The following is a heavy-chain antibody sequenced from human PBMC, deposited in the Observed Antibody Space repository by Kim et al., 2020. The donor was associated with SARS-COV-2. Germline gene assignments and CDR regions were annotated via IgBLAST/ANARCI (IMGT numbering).Heavy chain of an antibody. CDR2: IYYSGTT. V-gene: IGHV4-39*01. J-gene: IGHJ5*02. CDR1: GGSISSSSYY. Sequence: SETLSLTCTVSGGSISSSSYYWGWIRQPPGKGLEWIGSIYYSGTTYSNPSLKSRVTISLDTSKNQFSLKLNSVTAADTAVYYCAITAGMRWFGDPGWFDPWGQGTLVTVSS. CDR3: AITAGMRWFGDPGWFDP. D-gene: IGHD3-10*01.